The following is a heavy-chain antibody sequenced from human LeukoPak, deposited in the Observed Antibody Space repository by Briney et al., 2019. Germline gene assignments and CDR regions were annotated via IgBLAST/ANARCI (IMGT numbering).Heavy chain of an antibody. CDR2: ISSSSSYI. V-gene: IGHV3-21*01. D-gene: IGHD3-3*01. J-gene: IGHJ6*02. CDR1: GFTFSSYS. Sequence: GSLRLSCAASGFTFSSYSMNWVRQAPGKGLEWVSSISSSSSYIYYADSVKGRFTISRDNAKNSLYLQMNSLRAEDTAVYYCARATIRYGMDVWGQGTTVTVSS. CDR3: ARATIRYGMDV.